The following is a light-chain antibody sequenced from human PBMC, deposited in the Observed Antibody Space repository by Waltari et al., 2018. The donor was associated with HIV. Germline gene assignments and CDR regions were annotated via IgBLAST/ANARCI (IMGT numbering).Light chain of an antibody. Sequence: EIVLTQSPGTLSLSPGERATLSCRASHSFSSSYLAWYQQKPGQAPRLLIYGASSSATGTPDSFSGSGSGTYFTLSISRLEPEDFAVYYCQHYDSSSFTFGPGTKVDIK. V-gene: IGKV3-20*01. CDR1: HSFSSSY. CDR2: GAS. CDR3: QHYDSSSFT. J-gene: IGKJ3*01.